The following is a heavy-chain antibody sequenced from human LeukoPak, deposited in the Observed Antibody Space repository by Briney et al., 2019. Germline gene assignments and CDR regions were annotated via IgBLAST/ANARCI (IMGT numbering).Heavy chain of an antibody. CDR2: INHNGNVN. D-gene: IGHD3-16*01. CDR3: ARGGGLDV. CDR1: GFTFSNAW. Sequence: GGSLRLSCAASGFTFSNAWMNWVRQAPGKGLEWVASINHNGNVNYYVDSVKGRFTISRGNAKNSLYLQMSNLRAEDTAVYFCARGGGLDVWGQGATVTVSS. J-gene: IGHJ6*02. V-gene: IGHV3-7*03.